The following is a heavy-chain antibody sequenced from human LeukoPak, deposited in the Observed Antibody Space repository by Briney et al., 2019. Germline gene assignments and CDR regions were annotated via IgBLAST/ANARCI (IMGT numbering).Heavy chain of an antibody. CDR1: GFTFSSYG. J-gene: IGHJ4*02. CDR2: IWYDGSNK. V-gene: IGHV3-33*01. D-gene: IGHD6-6*01. Sequence: SGGSLRLSCAASGFTFSSYGMHWVRQAPGKGLEWVAVIWYDGSNKYYADSVKGRFTISRDNSKNTLYLQMNSLRAEDTAVYYCARRGSIAARQVLFDYWGQGALVTVSS. CDR3: ARRGSIAARQVLFDY.